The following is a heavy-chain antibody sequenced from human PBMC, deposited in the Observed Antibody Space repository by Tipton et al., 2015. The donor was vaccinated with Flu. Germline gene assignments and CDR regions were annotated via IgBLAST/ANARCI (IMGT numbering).Heavy chain of an antibody. CDR1: GGSFSGYY. Sequence: TLSLTCAVYGGSFSGYYWSWIRQPPGKGLEWIGEINHSGSTNYNPSLKSRVTISGDTSKNQFSLKLSSVTAADTAVYYCARDPDSSGGYYFDFWGQGTLVTVSS. V-gene: IGHV4-34*01. J-gene: IGHJ4*02. CDR2: INHSGST. D-gene: IGHD3-22*01. CDR3: ARDPDSSGGYYFDF.